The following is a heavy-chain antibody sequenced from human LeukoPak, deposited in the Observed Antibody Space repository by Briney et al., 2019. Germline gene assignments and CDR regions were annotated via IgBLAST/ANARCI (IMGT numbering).Heavy chain of an antibody. CDR2: ISGGGSST. CDR3: AKRESSGKYFDY. J-gene: IGHJ4*02. Sequence: PGGSLRPSCANSGFTFSTYVISAVREATGQGLEWISTISGGGSSTYYADSVKGRFTISRDNSKNTLYLQMNSLRAGDTAVYYCAKRESSGKYFDYWGQGTLVTVSS. D-gene: IGHD6-19*01. V-gene: IGHV3-23*01. CDR1: GFTFSTYV.